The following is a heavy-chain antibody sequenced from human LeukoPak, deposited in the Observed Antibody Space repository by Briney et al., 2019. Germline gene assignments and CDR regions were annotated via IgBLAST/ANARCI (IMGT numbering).Heavy chain of an antibody. Sequence: PGGSLRLSCAASGFTFSSYWMSWVRQAPGKGLEWVANIKRDGSEKYYVDSVKGRFTISRDNAKNSLYLQMNSLRAEDTAVYYCARDLYGSGSPTPFDPWGQGTLVTVSS. J-gene: IGHJ5*02. CDR1: GFTFSSYW. D-gene: IGHD3-10*01. CDR3: ARDLYGSGSPTPFDP. V-gene: IGHV3-7*01. CDR2: IKRDGSEK.